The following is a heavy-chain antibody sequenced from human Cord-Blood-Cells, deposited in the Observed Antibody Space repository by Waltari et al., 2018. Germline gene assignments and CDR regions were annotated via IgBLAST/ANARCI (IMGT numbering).Heavy chain of an antibody. Sequence: QVQLQQWGAGLLKPSETLSLTCAVYGGSFSGYYWSWIRQPPGKGLEWIGEINHSGSTNYTPSLKRRVTISVDTSKNQFSLKLSSVTAADTAVYYCARGQGSSGWYDYWGQGTLVTVSS. CDR1: GGSFSGYY. CDR2: INHSGST. D-gene: IGHD6-19*01. J-gene: IGHJ4*02. V-gene: IGHV4-34*01. CDR3: ARGQGSSGWYDY.